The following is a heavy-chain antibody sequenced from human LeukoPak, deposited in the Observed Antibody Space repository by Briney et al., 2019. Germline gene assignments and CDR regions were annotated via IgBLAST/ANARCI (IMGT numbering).Heavy chain of an antibody. V-gene: IGHV3-7*03. CDR2: IKQDGSEK. J-gene: IGHJ4*02. CDR3: ARHPTKKLILWFGEYRRSYYFDY. D-gene: IGHD3-10*01. CDR1: GFTFSSYW. Sequence: GGSLRLSCAASGFTFSSYWMSWVRQAPGKGLEGVANIKQDGSEKYYVDSVKGRFTISRDNAKNSLYLQMNSLRAEDTAVYYCARHPTKKLILWFGEYRRSYYFDYWGQGTLVTVSS.